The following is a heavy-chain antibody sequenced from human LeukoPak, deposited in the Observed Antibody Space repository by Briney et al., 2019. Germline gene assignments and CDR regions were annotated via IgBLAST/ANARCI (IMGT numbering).Heavy chain of an antibody. J-gene: IGHJ3*02. CDR1: GGSISSYY. Sequence: KSSETLSLTCTVSGGSISSYYWSWMRQPAGKGLEWIGRIYTSGSTNYNPSLKSRVTMSVDTSKNQFSLKLSSVTAADTAVYCCARDPGYSSGWYPGAFDIWGQGTMVTVSS. CDR2: IYTSGST. D-gene: IGHD6-19*01. V-gene: IGHV4-4*07. CDR3: ARDPGYSSGWYPGAFDI.